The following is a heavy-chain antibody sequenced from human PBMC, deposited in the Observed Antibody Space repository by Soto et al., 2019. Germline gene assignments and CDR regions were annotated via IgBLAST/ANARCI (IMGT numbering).Heavy chain of an antibody. V-gene: IGHV4-34*01. CDR3: AVAAAGRDIDY. CDR2: INHSGST. Sequence: QVQLQQWGAGLLKPSETLSLTCAVYGGSFSGYYWSWIRQPPGKGLEWIGEINHSGSTNYNPSLKSRVTISVDTSKNQFSLKLSSVTAADTAVYYCAVAAAGRDIDYWGQGTLVTVSS. CDR1: GGSFSGYY. D-gene: IGHD6-13*01. J-gene: IGHJ4*02.